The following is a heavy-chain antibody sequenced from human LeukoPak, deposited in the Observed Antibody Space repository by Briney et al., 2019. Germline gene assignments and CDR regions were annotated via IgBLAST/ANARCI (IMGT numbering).Heavy chain of an antibody. D-gene: IGHD6-13*01. J-gene: IGHJ4*02. Sequence: SETLSLTCTVSGGSISSTSYYWGWIRQPPGKGLEWIGNIKLSEGTYYNPSLKSRVTISVDTSKNQFSLKLSSVTAADTAVYYCARHSSSWYIDYWGQGTLVTVSS. CDR3: ARHSSSWYIDY. CDR2: IKLSEGT. CDR1: GGSISSTSYY. V-gene: IGHV4-39*07.